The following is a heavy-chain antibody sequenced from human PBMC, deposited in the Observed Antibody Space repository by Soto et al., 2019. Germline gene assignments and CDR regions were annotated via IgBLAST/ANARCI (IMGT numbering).Heavy chain of an antibody. CDR1: GGTFGSYA. D-gene: IGHD2-2*01. CDR2: IIPIPGTA. J-gene: IGHJ6*02. CDR3: ARSQGSSTSLEIYYYYYYGMDV. V-gene: IGHV1-69*13. Sequence: SVKVSCKASGGTFGSYAISWVRQAPGQGLEWMGGIIPIPGTANYAQKFQGRVTIAADESTSTAYMELSSLRSEDTAAYYCARSQGSSTSLEIYYYYYYGMDVWGQGTTVTVSS.